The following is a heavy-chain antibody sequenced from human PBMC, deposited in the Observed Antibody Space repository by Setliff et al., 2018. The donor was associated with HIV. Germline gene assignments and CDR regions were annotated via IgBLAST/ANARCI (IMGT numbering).Heavy chain of an antibody. J-gene: IGHJ3*02. CDR2: INPSGGST. Sequence: ASVKVSCKASGYTFTSYGISWVRQAPGQGLEWMGIINPSGGSTSYAQKFQGRVTMTRDTSTSTVYMELSSLRSEDTAVYYCAREGPDSSGYYRAFDIWGQGTMVTVSS. V-gene: IGHV1-46*01. CDR1: GYTFTSYG. CDR3: AREGPDSSGYYRAFDI. D-gene: IGHD3-22*01.